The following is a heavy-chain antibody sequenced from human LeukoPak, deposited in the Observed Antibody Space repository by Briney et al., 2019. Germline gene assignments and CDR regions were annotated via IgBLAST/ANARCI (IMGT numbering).Heavy chain of an antibody. D-gene: IGHD2-21*02. V-gene: IGHV3-48*01. CDR3: ARDLGSGDHGLLV. CDR1: GFTFNSFT. Sequence: GGFLRLSCSAPGFTFNSFTMNWVRPAPGKGLELISYISRTGTTIYYADSVKGRFTISRDNAKNSLYLQMNSLRFEDTGLYFCARDLGSGDHGLLVWGQGTLLTVSS. J-gene: IGHJ4*02. CDR2: ISRTGTTI.